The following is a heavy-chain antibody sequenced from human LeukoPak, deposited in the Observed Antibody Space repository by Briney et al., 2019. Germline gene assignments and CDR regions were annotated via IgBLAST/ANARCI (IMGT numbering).Heavy chain of an antibody. V-gene: IGHV3-30*03. CDR1: GFTFSSYG. D-gene: IGHD3-22*01. CDR2: ISYDGSNK. Sequence: GGSLRLSCAASGFTFSSYGMHWVRQAPGKGLEWVAVISYDGSNKYYADSVKGRFTISRDNSKNTLYLQMNSLRAEDTAVYYCARDLGDDSSGYKDWGQGTLVTVSS. J-gene: IGHJ4*02. CDR3: ARDLGDDSSGYKD.